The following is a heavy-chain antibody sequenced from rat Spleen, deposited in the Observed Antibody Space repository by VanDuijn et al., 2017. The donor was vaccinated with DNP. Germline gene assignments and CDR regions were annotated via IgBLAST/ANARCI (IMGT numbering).Heavy chain of an antibody. V-gene: IGHV2S12*01. CDR1: GFSLTSYA. D-gene: IGHD1-6*01. CDR2: ISSGENT. J-gene: IGHJ1*01. Sequence: QVRLRESGPGLVQPSHTLSLTCTVSGFSLTSYAVSWVRQPPGKGLEWIAAISSGENTYYNPALNSRLSISRDTSKSQVFLRMNSLQTEDTAIYFCSRVLYNGYQRHYWSFDFWGPGTMVTVSS. CDR3: SRVLYNGYQRHYWSFDF.